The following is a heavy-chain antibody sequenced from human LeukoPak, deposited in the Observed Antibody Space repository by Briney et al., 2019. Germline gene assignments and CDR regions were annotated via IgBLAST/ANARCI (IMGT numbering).Heavy chain of an antibody. CDR3: ARDLSGYILDY. V-gene: IGHV3-33*08. Sequence: GGSLRLSCAASGFTFSNYAMHWVRQAPGKGLEWVAVIWSDGNNKYYADSVKGRFTISRDNSKNTLYLQMSGLRAEDTAVYYCARDLSGYILDYWGQGTLVTVSS. D-gene: IGHD5-12*01. J-gene: IGHJ4*02. CDR1: GFTFSNYA. CDR2: IWSDGNNK.